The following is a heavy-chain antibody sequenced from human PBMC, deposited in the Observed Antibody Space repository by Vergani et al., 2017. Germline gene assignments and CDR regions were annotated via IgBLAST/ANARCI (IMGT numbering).Heavy chain of an antibody. J-gene: IGHJ6*02. D-gene: IGHD5-12*01. CDR2: ISGSGGST. CDR1: GFTFNHYA. CDR3: AKPHPRNSGYDYLYYYHAMDV. V-gene: IGHV3-23*01. Sequence: EVQLLESGGDLVQPGGSLRLSCAASGFTFNHYAMNWVRQPPGKGLGWVSGISGSGGSTYSAGSVKGRFTISIDSSKNTLYLQMNSLIAGATAVYYCAKPHPRNSGYDYLYYYHAMDVWGQGTTVTVSS.